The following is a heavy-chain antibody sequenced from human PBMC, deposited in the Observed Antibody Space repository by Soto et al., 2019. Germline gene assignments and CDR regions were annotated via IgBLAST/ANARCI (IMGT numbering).Heavy chain of an antibody. D-gene: IGHD2-21*02. J-gene: IGHJ3*01. CDR2: IRYSGKT. CDR1: GCSLTNYF. Sequence: QVQLQESGPGLVEPSETLSLTCTVSGCSLTNYFWTWIRQSPGKGLEWIAYIRYSGKTDYNPSLKSRVTISLDTPKIHFSLKLTSVTAADTAMYYCARFQYTVVTPFELWGQGTMVIVSS. V-gene: IGHV4-59*01. CDR3: ARFQYTVVTPFEL.